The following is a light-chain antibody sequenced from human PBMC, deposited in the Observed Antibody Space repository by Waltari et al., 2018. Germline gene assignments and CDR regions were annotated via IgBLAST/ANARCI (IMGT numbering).Light chain of an antibody. Sequence: QSALTQPASVSGSPGQSITISFPGTTSDVGGSNCVPWYQQNPCRAPKFIIYDFNNRPSGVSNRFSGSKSGNTASLTISGLQAEDEADYYCSSYTSSITWVFGGGTKLTVL. CDR3: SSYTSSITWV. V-gene: IGLV2-14*03. J-gene: IGLJ3*02. CDR1: TSDVGGSNC. CDR2: DFN.